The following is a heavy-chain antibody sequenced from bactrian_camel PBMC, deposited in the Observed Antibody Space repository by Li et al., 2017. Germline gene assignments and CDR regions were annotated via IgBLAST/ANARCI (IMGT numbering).Heavy chain of an antibody. Sequence: VQLVESGGGSVQAGGSLSLSCTASEFSDARVCMGWFRQAPGKGREAVAVIDSRDVPTYGDSVKGRFTISRDSTKNTLYLQMDGLKPEDTARYFCAADWRFFPAWIGVLDLARYLYFGPGTQVTVS. CDR1: EFSDARVC. J-gene: IGHJ4*01. V-gene: IGHV3S53*01. CDR2: IDSRDVP. D-gene: IGHD1*01.